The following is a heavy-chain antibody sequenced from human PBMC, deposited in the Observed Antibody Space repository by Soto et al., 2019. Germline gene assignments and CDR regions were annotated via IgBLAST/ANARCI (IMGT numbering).Heavy chain of an antibody. V-gene: IGHV4-39*01. CDR3: ERQGRNTKIVLVKQYAEDF. CDR1: SGSISSTSYY. D-gene: IGHD3-22*01. J-gene: IGHJ6*01. CDR2: IYYDGTT. Sequence: SETLSLTCTVSSGSISSTSYYWAWIRQPPGKGLEWIGAIYYDGTTYYTESLKSRVSISVDTSKNQFSLKLNSVTAADTAVYFCERQGRNTKIVLVKQYAEDFWGQGAALT.